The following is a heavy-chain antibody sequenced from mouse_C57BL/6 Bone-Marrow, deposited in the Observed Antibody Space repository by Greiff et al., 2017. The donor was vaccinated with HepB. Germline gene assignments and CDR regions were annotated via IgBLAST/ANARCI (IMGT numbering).Heavy chain of an antibody. CDR1: GYTFTSYW. J-gene: IGHJ4*01. CDR2: IYPSDSET. Sequence: QVQLQQPGAELVRPGSSVKLSCKASGYTFTSYWMDWVKQRPGQGLEWIGNIYPSDSETHYNQKFKDKATLTVDKSSSTAYMQLSSLTSEDSAVYYCARLGGPINPYAMDYWGQGTSVTVSS. V-gene: IGHV1-61*01. CDR3: ARLGGPINPYAMDY.